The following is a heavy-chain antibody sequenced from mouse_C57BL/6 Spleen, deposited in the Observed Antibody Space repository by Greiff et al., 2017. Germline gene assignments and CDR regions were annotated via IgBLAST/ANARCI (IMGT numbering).Heavy chain of an antibody. Sequence: EVQLQQSGPGLVKPSQSLSLTCSVTGYSITSGSYWNWIRQFPGNKLEWIGYISYDGSNNYNPSLKNRISITRDTSKNQFFLKLNSVTTEDTATYYCASMGFNYDAMDYWGQGTSVTVSS. CDR1: GYSITSGSY. CDR3: ASMGFNYDAMDY. V-gene: IGHV3-6*01. D-gene: IGHD1-1*01. J-gene: IGHJ4*01. CDR2: ISYDGSN.